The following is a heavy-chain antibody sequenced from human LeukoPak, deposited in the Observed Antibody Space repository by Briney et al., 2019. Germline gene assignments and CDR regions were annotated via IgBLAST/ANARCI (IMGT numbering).Heavy chain of an antibody. Sequence: GSLRLSCAASGLTFSSYAMHWVRQAPGKGLEWVAVISYDGSNKYYADSVKGRFTISRDNSKNTLYLQMNSLRAEDTAVYYCARDIYYDTYFYYYYMDVWGKGTTVTVSS. J-gene: IGHJ6*03. D-gene: IGHD3-22*01. CDR2: ISYDGSNK. V-gene: IGHV3-30*04. CDR1: GLTFSSYA. CDR3: ARDIYYDTYFYYYYMDV.